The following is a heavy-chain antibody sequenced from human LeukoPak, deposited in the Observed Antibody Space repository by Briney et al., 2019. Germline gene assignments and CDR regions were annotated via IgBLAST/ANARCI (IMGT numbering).Heavy chain of an antibody. CDR1: GYTFSNHY. D-gene: IGHD2-2*01. Sequence: ASVKVSCKESGYTFSNHYMHWVRQAPGQGLEWMGIINPSGGSTNYAQKFQGRVTMTRDTSTSTVYMELSSLRSEDTAVYYCASKGSSTSWGPWYFDYWGQGTLVTVSS. V-gene: IGHV1-46*01. J-gene: IGHJ4*02. CDR2: INPSGGST. CDR3: ASKGSSTSWGPWYFDY.